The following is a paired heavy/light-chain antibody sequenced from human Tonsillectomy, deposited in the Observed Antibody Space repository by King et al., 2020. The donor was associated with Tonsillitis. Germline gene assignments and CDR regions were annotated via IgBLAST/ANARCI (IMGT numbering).Light chain of an antibody. CDR2: ATS. CDR3: QQLNSYPLT. CDR1: QGIGSY. Sequence: DIQLTQSPSFLSASVGDRVTITCRASQGIGSYLAWYQQKPGKAPKLLIYATSTLQSGVPSRFSGSGSGTEFTLTISSLQPEDFATYYCQQLNSYPLTFGQGTRLEIK. J-gene: IGKJ5*01. V-gene: IGKV1-9*01.
Heavy chain of an antibody. CDR1: GYTFTSYF. D-gene: IGHD6-19*01. J-gene: IGHJ4*02. CDR2: INPSSDST. Sequence: QVQLVQSGAEVKKPGASVKVSCKTSGYTFTSYFIHWVRQAPGQGLEWMGIINPSSDSTTYAQKFQGRVTMTRDTSTSTVYMELSSLISEDTAIFYCARSYSSSLGQGFFDLWGQGTLVTVSS. V-gene: IGHV1-46*03. CDR3: ARSYSSSLGQGFFDL.